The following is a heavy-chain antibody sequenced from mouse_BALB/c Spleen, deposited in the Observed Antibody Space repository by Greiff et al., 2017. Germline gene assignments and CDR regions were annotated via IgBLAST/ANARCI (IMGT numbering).Heavy chain of an antibody. CDR1: GYTFTSYY. Sequence: VKLMESGPELVKPGASVRISCKASGYTFTSYYIHWVKQRPGQGLEWIGWIYPGNVNTKYNEKFKGKATLTADKSSSTAYMQLSSLTSEDSAVYFCARGLWLRREDFDYWGQGTTLTVSS. J-gene: IGHJ2*01. D-gene: IGHD2-2*01. V-gene: IGHV1S56*01. CDR2: IYPGNVNT. CDR3: ARGLWLRREDFDY.